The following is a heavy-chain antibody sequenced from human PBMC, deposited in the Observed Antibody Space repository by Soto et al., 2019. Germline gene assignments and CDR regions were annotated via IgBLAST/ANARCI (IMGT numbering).Heavy chain of an antibody. V-gene: IGHV3-23*01. Sequence: PGGSLRLSCAASGFSFAGYALTWVRLAPGKGLEWVASISGGGGSTYYADSVKGRFSISRDNSNRMVYLQMGSLTAGDTAVYYCAKTETFNGYYNAFDYWGQGTRVTV. J-gene: IGHJ4*02. CDR2: ISGGGGST. D-gene: IGHD3-9*01. CDR1: GFSFAGYA. CDR3: AKTETFNGYYNAFDY.